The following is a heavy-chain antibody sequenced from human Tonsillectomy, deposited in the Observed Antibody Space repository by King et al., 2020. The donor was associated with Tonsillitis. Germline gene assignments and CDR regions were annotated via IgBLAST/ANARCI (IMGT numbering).Heavy chain of an antibody. CDR1: GFTFSSYA. V-gene: IGHV3-23*03. Sequence: VQLVESGGGLVQPGGSLRLSCAASGFTFSSYAMSWVRQAPGKGLEWGSVIYSGGSSTYYADSVKGRFTISRDNSKNTLYLQMNSLRAEDTAVYYCAKDLPAYCGGDCYSHGLDYWGQGTLGTVSS. CDR3: AKDLPAYCGGDCYSHGLDY. J-gene: IGHJ4*02. D-gene: IGHD2-21*02. CDR2: IYSGGSST.